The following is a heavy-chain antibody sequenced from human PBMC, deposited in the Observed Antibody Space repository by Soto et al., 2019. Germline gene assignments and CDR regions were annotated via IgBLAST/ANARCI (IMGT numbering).Heavy chain of an antibody. CDR1: GFIFSDYA. CDR2: IWYDGSNT. CDR3: ASPVGFSSGRGGPFFDY. D-gene: IGHD6-19*01. Sequence: QVQLVESGGGVVQSGRSLRLSCAASGFIFSDYAIHWVRQAPGKGLEWVAVIWYDGSNTFYADSVKGRFTISRDNSRNTLYLQTNRLRAEDTAVFFCASPVGFSSGRGGPFFDYWGQGTLVTVSA. V-gene: IGHV3-33*01. J-gene: IGHJ4*02.